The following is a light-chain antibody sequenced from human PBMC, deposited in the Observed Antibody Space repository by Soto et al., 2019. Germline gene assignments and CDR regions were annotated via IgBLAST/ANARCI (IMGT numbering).Light chain of an antibody. CDR2: AAS. CDR1: QRVSNH. CDR3: QQYNNWPPWT. J-gene: IGKJ1*01. Sequence: ETVMTQSPVTLSVSPGDTATLSCRASQRVSNHFAWYQQKPGQAPRLLIYAASTRAAGVPVRFSGSGSGTEFTLTISSLRSEDFAVYYCQQYNNWPPWTFGQGTKVDIK. V-gene: IGKV3-15*01.